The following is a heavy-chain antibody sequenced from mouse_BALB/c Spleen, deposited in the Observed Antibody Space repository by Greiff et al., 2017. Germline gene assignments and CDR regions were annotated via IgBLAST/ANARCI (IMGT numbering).Heavy chain of an antibody. V-gene: IGHV5-4*02. CDR3: ARGYGNYFDY. J-gene: IGHJ2*01. D-gene: IGHD2-10*02. Sequence: EVQLVESGGGLVKPGGSLKLSCAASGFTFSDYYMYWVRQTPEKRLEWVATISDGGSYTYYPDSVKGRFTISRDNAKNNLYLQMSSLKSEDTAMYYCARGYGNYFDYGGQGTTLTVSS. CDR2: ISDGGSYT. CDR1: GFTFSDYY.